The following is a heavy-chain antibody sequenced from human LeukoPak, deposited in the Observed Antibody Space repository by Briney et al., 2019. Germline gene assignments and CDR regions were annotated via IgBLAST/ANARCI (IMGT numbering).Heavy chain of an antibody. CDR3: ARHSYYDSSGYRFDY. CDR2: IYHSGST. V-gene: IGHV4-59*08. CDR1: GGSISSYY. Sequence: SETLSLTCTVSGGSISSYYWSWIRQPPGKGLERIGYIYHSGSTSYHPSLKSRVTISVDTSKNQFSLKLSSVTAADTAVYYCARHSYYDSSGYRFDYWGQGTLVSVSS. J-gene: IGHJ4*02. D-gene: IGHD3-22*01.